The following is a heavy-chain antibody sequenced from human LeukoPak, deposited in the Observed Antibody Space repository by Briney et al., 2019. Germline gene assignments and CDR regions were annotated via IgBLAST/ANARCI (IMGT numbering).Heavy chain of an antibody. Sequence: EASVKVSCKAPGGTFSSYAISWVRQAPGQGLEWMGGIIPIFGTANYAQKFQGRVTITADESTSTAYMELSSLRSEDTAVYYCASSHDSTPRYWGQGTLVTVSS. CDR2: IIPIFGTA. CDR1: GGTFSSYA. V-gene: IGHV1-69*13. D-gene: IGHD2-15*01. J-gene: IGHJ4*02. CDR3: ASSHDSTPRY.